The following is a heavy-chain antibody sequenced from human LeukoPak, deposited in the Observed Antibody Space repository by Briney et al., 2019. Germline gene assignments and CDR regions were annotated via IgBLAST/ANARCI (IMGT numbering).Heavy chain of an antibody. V-gene: IGHV1-8*03. CDR3: ARRAQYSSGWYGYYYYYYMDV. CDR2: MNPNRGNT. Sequence: ASVKVSYKASGYTFTSYDINWVRQATGQGLEWMGWMNPNRGNTGYAQKFQGRVTITRNTSISTAYMELSSLRSEDTAVYYCARRAQYSSGWYGYYYYYYMDVWGKGTTVTVSS. CDR1: GYTFTSYD. D-gene: IGHD6-19*01. J-gene: IGHJ6*03.